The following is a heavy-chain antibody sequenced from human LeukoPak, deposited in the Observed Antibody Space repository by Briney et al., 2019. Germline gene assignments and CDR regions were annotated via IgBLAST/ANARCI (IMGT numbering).Heavy chain of an antibody. D-gene: IGHD2-15*01. Sequence: GGSLRLSCAASGFTFSSSAMSWVRQAPGKGLEWVSAIGNNGGYTYYADSVQGRFTISRDNSKSTLCLQMNSLRAEDTAVYYCAKQLGYCSDGSCYFPYWGQGTLVTVSS. CDR1: GFTFSSSA. J-gene: IGHJ4*02. CDR3: AKQLGYCSDGSCYFPY. V-gene: IGHV3-23*01. CDR2: IGNNGGYT.